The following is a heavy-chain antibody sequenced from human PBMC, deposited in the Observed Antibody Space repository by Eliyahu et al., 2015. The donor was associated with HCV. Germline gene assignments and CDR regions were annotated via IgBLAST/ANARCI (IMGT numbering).Heavy chain of an antibody. CDR1: GGSISSYY. D-gene: IGHD3-10*01. V-gene: IGHV4-59*01. CDR2: IYNSGST. J-gene: IGHJ5*02. CDR3: ARDSGPWFGELGEAPLDP. Sequence: KPSETLSLTCTVSGGSISSYYWNWIRQPPGKGLEWIGYIYNSGSTNYNPSLKNRVTISLDTSKNQFSLKLSSVTAADTAVYYCARDSGPWFGELGEAPLDPWGQGTLVAVSS.